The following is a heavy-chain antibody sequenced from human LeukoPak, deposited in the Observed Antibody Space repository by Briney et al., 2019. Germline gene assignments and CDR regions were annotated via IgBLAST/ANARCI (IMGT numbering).Heavy chain of an antibody. CDR1: GYTFTGCY. CDR3: ARDRARGVGGDAFDI. D-gene: IGHD1-26*01. Sequence: ASVKVSCKASGYTFTGCYMHWVRQAPGQGLEWMGWINPNSGGTNYAQKFQGRVTMTRDTSISTAYMELSRLRSDDTAVYYCARDRARGVGGDAFDIWGQGTMVTVSS. J-gene: IGHJ3*02. CDR2: INPNSGGT. V-gene: IGHV1-2*02.